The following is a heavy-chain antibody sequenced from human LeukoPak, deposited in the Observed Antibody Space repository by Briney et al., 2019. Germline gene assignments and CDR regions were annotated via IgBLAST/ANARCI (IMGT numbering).Heavy chain of an antibody. CDR3: AKGSGTSWHFEY. CDR1: VFTFSSYA. V-gene: IGHV3-23*01. D-gene: IGHD3-3*01. J-gene: IGHJ4*02. Sequence: PGGSLRHSRVASVFTFSSYAMSWVRQAPGKGREWVSAIRGRSGSTYYADPVKRRLTISGDNSKNTLYLQMNSLRPEDTAVYYCAKGSGTSWHFEYWRRGTVV. CDR2: IRGRSGST.